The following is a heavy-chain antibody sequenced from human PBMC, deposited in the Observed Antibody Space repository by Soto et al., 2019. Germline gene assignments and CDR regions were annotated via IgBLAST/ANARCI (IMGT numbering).Heavy chain of an antibody. V-gene: IGHV3-48*01. J-gene: IGHJ4*02. CDR2: INSGSTSV. Sequence: EVQLVESGGGLVQPGGSLRLSCVASGFFFNSYSMNWVRQAPGKGLEWISYINSGSTSVFYADSVKGRFTISRDNAKNSLYLQMNSLRAEDTAVYYCASRAAPDAYWGQGTLVTGSS. D-gene: IGHD6-13*01. CDR3: ASRAAPDAY. CDR1: GFFFNSYS.